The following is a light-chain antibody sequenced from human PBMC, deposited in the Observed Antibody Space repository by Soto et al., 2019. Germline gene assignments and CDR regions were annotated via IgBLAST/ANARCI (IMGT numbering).Light chain of an antibody. CDR3: SSYAGSNDFVV. J-gene: IGLJ2*01. V-gene: IGLV2-8*01. CDR2: EVS. Sequence: QSALTQPPSASWSLGQGVTISCTGTTSDVGGYNYVSWYQQHAGKAPNPMIYEVSKRPSGFPDRFSGSKSGNKASLTVSGLQAEDEADYYCSSYAGSNDFVVFGGGTKVTVL. CDR1: TSDVGGYNY.